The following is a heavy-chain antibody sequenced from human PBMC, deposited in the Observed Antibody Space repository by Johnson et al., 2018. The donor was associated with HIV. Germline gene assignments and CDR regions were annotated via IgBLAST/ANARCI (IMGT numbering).Heavy chain of an antibody. J-gene: IGHJ3*02. D-gene: IGHD2-15*01. CDR3: ARGRLLDAFDI. CDR2: LYSGGNT. CDR1: GFSVSNNY. V-gene: IGHV3-66*01. Sequence: VQLVESGGGLVQSGGSLRLSCGASGFSVSNNYMNWVRQAPGKGLEWVSVLYSGGNTYYADSVRGRFTISRDNSKKTLYLQMNNLRVEDTAMFFCARGRLLDAFDIWGQGTMVTVSS.